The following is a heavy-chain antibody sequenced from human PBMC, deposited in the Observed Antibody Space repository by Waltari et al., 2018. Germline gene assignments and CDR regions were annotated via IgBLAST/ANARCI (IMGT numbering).Heavy chain of an antibody. D-gene: IGHD3-22*01. V-gene: IGHV1-2*06. Sequence: QVQLVQSGAEVKKPGASVKVSCKASGYTFTGYYMHCVRQAPGQGLEWMGRINPNSGGTNYAQKFQGRVTMTRDTSISTAYMELSRLRSDDTAVYYCARAIVVVTTYDAFDIWGQGTMVTVSS. CDR1: GYTFTGYY. CDR2: INPNSGGT. CDR3: ARAIVVVTTYDAFDI. J-gene: IGHJ3*02.